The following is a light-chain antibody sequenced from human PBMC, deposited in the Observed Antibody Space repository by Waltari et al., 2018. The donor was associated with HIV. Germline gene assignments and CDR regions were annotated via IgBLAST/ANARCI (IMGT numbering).Light chain of an antibody. CDR3: QQYGSSPRT. Sequence: EIVLTQSPGTLSLSPGEGATLSCRASQSISSKYLGWYQQKPGQAPRLLMYGASNRAAGIPDRFSGSGSGTDFTLTISRLEPEDFAVYYCQQYGSSPRTFGPGTKVDIK. J-gene: IGKJ3*01. V-gene: IGKV3-20*01. CDR1: QSISSKY. CDR2: GAS.